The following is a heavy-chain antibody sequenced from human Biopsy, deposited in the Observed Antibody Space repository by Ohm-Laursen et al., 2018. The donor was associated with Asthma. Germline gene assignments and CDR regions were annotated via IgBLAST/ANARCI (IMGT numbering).Heavy chain of an antibody. J-gene: IGHJ4*02. CDR1: GYTFRSYG. CDR3: ARHPYNFGGFDY. D-gene: IGHD5-24*01. V-gene: IGHV1-18*04. Sequence: SVKVSCKASGYTFRSYGVSWVRQAPGQGLEWMGGISPFTGDTHFGQKFQGRVTMTTDTSTDTAYMELRSLRSDDTAVYYCARHPYNFGGFDYWGQGSLVLVSS. CDR2: ISPFTGDT.